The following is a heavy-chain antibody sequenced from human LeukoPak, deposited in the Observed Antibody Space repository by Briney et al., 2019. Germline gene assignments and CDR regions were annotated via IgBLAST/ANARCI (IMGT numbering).Heavy chain of an antibody. CDR2: IYYSGST. D-gene: IGHD3-22*01. J-gene: IGHJ4*02. Sequence: ASETLSLTCTVSGDSISTSSYYWGWIRQPPGKGLEWLGSIYYSGSTYYNPSLKSRVTISVDTSKNQFSLNLYSVTAADTAVFYCARSYYYDYRQIDYWGQGTLVTVSP. CDR1: GDSISTSSYY. V-gene: IGHV4-39*01. CDR3: ARSYYYDYRQIDY.